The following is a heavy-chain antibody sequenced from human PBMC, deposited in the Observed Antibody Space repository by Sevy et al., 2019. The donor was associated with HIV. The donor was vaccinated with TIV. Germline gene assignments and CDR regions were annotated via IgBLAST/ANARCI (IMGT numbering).Heavy chain of an antibody. J-gene: IGHJ4*02. CDR3: ATTKDYYDSSGYPFDY. Sequence: ASVKVSCKVTGYTLTGFSMHWVRQTPGKGLEWMGTFDPEDGETIYAQKFQGRDIMTEDTSADTAHMDLSSLTSEDTAVYYCATTKDYYDSSGYPFDYWGQGTLVTVSS. D-gene: IGHD3-22*01. CDR1: GYTLTGFS. V-gene: IGHV1-24*01. CDR2: FDPEDGET.